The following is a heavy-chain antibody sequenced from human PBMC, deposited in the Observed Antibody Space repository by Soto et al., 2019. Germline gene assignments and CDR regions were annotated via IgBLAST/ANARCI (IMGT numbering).Heavy chain of an antibody. CDR2: IYPSGTS. D-gene: IGHD3-10*01. CDR1: GDSISGGGFS. V-gene: IGHV4-30-2*06. J-gene: IGHJ4*01. Sequence: LSLTCAVSGDSISGGGFSWNWIRQSPGKGLEWIGYIYPSGTSYFNPSLKSRVSITLDKSRNQFSLRLSSMTAADTAVYYCARGHYFGSGSTDWGHGTLVTVSS. CDR3: ARGHYFGSGSTD.